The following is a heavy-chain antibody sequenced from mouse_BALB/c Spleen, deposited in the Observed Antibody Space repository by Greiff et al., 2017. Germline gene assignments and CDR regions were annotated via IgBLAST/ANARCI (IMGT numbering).Heavy chain of an antibody. CDR1: GDSITSGY. CDR2: ISYSGST. D-gene: IGHD2-4*01. CDR3: AREREIYYDYDGGAWFAY. Sequence: EVMLVESGPSLVKPSQTLSLTCSVTGDSITSGYWNWIRKFPGNKLEYMGYISYSGSTYYNPSLKSRISITRDTSKNQYYLQLNSVTTEDTATYYCAREREIYYDYDGGAWFAYWGQGTLVTVSA. J-gene: IGHJ3*01. V-gene: IGHV3-8*02.